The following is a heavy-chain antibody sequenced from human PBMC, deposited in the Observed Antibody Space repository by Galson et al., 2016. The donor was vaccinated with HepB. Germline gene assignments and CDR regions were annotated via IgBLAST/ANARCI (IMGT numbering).Heavy chain of an antibody. CDR2: ISRSGNDI. D-gene: IGHD1-26*01. CDR3: ARGWDPDYYYYGFDV. V-gene: IGHV3-11*05. CDR1: AFTFSDYY. J-gene: IGHJ6*02. Sequence: SLRLSCAASAFTFSDYYMSWIRQVPGKGLEWLSYISRSGNDINYADSVKGRFTISRDNAKNSVFLQMTSLRVEDTAVYYCARGWDPDYYYYGFDVWGQGTTVTVSS.